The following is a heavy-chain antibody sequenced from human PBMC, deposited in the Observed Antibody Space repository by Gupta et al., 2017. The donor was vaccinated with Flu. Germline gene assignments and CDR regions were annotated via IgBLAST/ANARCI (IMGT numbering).Heavy chain of an antibody. CDR1: GFIFSDYG. CDR2: MSDDGSNQ. Sequence: QVHLVQSGGGVVLPGSSLRLSCAASGFIFSDYGMHWVRQVPGKGLEWMAVMSDDGSNQWDADSVRGRFTISRDNSENTLILQMNSLRRDDTAVYYCAKGGRHNWNFDGDYWGQGTLVTVSS. D-gene: IGHD1-7*01. CDR3: AKGGRHNWNFDGDY. V-gene: IGHV3-30*18. J-gene: IGHJ4*02.